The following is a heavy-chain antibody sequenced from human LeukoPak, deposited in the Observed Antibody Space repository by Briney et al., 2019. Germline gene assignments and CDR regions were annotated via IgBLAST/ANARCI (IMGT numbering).Heavy chain of an antibody. J-gene: IGHJ4*02. CDR3: ATTNDGGGYQWGDFFDF. D-gene: IGHD3-22*01. CDR2: IIPNLGTT. V-gene: IGHV1-69*04. CDR1: GGTSNSHA. Sequence: SVKVSCKASGGTSNSHAISWVRQAPGQGLEWMGRIIPNLGTTNRAQNFQDRVTLTADKSTNTAYMELTSLTSDDTAVSYCATTNDGGGYQWGDFFDFWGQGTLVTVSS.